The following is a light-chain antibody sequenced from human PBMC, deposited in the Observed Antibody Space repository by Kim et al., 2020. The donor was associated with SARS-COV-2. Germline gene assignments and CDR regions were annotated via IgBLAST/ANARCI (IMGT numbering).Light chain of an antibody. CDR1: SSNIGSNT. J-gene: IGLJ3*02. CDR2: SNN. Sequence: GSRVPISCSGSSSNIGSNTVNWYQQLPGTAPKLLIYSNNPRPSGVPDRFSGSKSGTSASLAISGLQSEDEADYYCAAWDDSLNGPVFGGGTKLTVL. V-gene: IGLV1-44*01. CDR3: AAWDDSLNGPV.